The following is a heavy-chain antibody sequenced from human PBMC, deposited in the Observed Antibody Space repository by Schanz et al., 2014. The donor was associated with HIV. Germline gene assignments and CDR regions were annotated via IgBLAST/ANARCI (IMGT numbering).Heavy chain of an antibody. Sequence: EVQLVESGGGLLQPGGSLRLSCAASGFSFSRYWMHWVRQTPEKGLVWVSRINSDGTTTTYADSVKGRFTIARDNAKNILYLQMNSLRAEDTAVYYCARITGEHYYAMDVWGQGTTVTVTS. CDR2: INSDGTTT. CDR3: ARITGEHYYAMDV. V-gene: IGHV3-74*03. CDR1: GFSFSRYW. D-gene: IGHD3-16*01. J-gene: IGHJ6*02.